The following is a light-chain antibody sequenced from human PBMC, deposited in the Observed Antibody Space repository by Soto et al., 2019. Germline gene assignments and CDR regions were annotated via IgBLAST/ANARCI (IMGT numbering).Light chain of an antibody. Sequence: QSALAQPASVSGSPGQSITISCTGSSSDVGGHNYVSWYQQHPGNAPKLMIYEVTKRPSGVSNRFSGSKSGSTASLTISGLQAEDEADYYCSSYTFTSTLYVFGTGTKVTVL. V-gene: IGLV2-14*01. CDR3: SSYTFTSTLYV. CDR1: SSDVGGHNY. CDR2: EVT. J-gene: IGLJ1*01.